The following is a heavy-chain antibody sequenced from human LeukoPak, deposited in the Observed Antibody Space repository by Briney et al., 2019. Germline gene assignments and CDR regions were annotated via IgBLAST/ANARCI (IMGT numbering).Heavy chain of an antibody. CDR2: IYYSGST. CDR3: ARRSPGGVFDY. Sequence: PSETLSLTCTVSGGSISTYYWSWIRQPPGKGPEWIGYIYYSGSTNYNPSLKSRVTISVDTSKNQFSLKLSSETAADTAVYYCARRSPGGVFDYWGQGTLVTVSS. J-gene: IGHJ4*02. CDR1: GGSISTYY. D-gene: IGHD2-8*01. V-gene: IGHV4-59*01.